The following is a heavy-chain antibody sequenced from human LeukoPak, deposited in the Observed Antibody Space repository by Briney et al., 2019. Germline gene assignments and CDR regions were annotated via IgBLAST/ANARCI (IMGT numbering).Heavy chain of an antibody. CDR1: GGSFSGYY. Sequence: SETLSLTCAVYGGSFSGYYWSWIRQPPGKGLEWIGEINHSGSTNYNPSLKSRVTISVDTSKNQFSLKLSSVTAADTAVYYCARGRITIFGVVTPFGENWFDPWGQGTLVTVSS. J-gene: IGHJ5*02. CDR3: ARGRITIFGVVTPFGENWFDP. D-gene: IGHD3-3*01. V-gene: IGHV4-34*01. CDR2: INHSGST.